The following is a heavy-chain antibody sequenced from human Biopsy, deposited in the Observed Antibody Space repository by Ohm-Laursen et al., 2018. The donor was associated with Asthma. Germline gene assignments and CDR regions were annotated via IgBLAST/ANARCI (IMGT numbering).Heavy chain of an antibody. CDR2: ISYDGNHK. CDR3: VKDTDEIRGYYTFEV. Sequence: SLRLSCTASGFMTRSFGMHWVRQAPGKGLEWVAVISYDGNHKFYEDSVKGRFTISRDNSKNTVDLQMRSLRAEDTAIYYCVKDTDEIRGYYTFEVWGQGTMVTVSS. CDR1: GFMTRSFG. D-gene: IGHD3-22*01. V-gene: IGHV3-30*18. J-gene: IGHJ3*01.